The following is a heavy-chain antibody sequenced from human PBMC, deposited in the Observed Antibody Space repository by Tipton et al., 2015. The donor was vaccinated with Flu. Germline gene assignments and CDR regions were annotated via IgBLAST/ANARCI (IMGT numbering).Heavy chain of an antibody. CDR3: GRVYSSGVLTESSYYFNAVDV. J-gene: IGHJ6*02. V-gene: IGHV1-2*06. CDR2: IKPNGGAT. Sequence: QMQLVQSGAEAKKPGASVRVSCKASGYTFTDYYVHWVRQAPGQGLEWMGRIKPNGGATNYAQKFQGRVTMTRDTSINTAYMDLSRLTSDDTAVFYCGRVYSSGVLTESSYYFNAVDVWGQGTTVTVSS. CDR1: GYTFTDYY. D-gene: IGHD2-15*01.